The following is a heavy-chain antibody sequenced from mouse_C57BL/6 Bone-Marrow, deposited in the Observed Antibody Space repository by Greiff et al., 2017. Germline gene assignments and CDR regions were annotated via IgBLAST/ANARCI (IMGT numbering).Heavy chain of an antibody. D-gene: IGHD1-1*01. CDR1: GYAFSSSG. V-gene: IGHV1-82*01. J-gene: IGHJ3*01. Sequence: QVQLQQSGPELVKPGALVKISCKASGYAFSSSGMNWVKQRPGKGLEWIGRLYPGDGDTNYNGKFKGKATLTADKTSRPAYMRISSLASEDSAVYLCERDYGSSFWIAYWGQGTLVTVSA. CDR2: LYPGDGDT. CDR3: ERDYGSSFWIAY.